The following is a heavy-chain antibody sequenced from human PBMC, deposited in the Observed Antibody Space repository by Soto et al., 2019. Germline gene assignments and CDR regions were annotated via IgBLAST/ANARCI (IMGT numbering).Heavy chain of an antibody. CDR2: IYHSGTT. CDR3: ARGQVVAAQH. CDR1: GGSINISYW. J-gene: IGHJ4*02. Sequence: PSETLSLTCAVSGGSINISYWWSWVRQPPGKGLEWIGEIYHSGTTNYNSSLKSRVTISVDKSKNQFSLKLSSVTAANTAVYYCARGQVVAAQHWGQGTLVTVSS. D-gene: IGHD2-15*01. V-gene: IGHV4-4*02.